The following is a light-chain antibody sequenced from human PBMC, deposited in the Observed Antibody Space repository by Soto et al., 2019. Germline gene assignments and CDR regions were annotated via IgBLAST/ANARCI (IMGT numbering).Light chain of an antibody. V-gene: IGKV3-20*01. Sequence: NVLTQSPGTLSLYPGERATLSCRASQSVSNNYLAWYQQKPGQAPRLLIYGASNRATGIPDRSSGSGSGTDFTLTISRLEPEDFAVYYCQQYGSSGTFGQGTKVDIK. CDR1: QSVSNNY. CDR3: QQYGSSGT. CDR2: GAS. J-gene: IGKJ1*01.